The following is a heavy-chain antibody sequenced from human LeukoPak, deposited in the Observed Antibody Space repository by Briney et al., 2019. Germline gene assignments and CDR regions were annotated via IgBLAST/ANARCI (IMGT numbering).Heavy chain of an antibody. CDR2: ISTDGGIK. CDR3: VKEYHSRGFGAFFDY. D-gene: IGHD3-3*01. CDR1: GFTFSSYG. J-gene: IGHJ4*02. V-gene: IGHV3-30*18. Sequence: GRSLRLSCAASGFTFSSYGMQWVRQAPGRGLEWVAVISTDGGIKIYADSVKGRFTLSRDNSINTVDLQMNSLRPEDTAIYYCVKEYHSRGFGAFFDYWGQGALVTVSS.